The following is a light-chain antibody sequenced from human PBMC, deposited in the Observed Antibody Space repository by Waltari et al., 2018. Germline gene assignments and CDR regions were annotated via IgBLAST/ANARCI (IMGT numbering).Light chain of an antibody. CDR1: QSVSSN. V-gene: IGKV3-15*01. CDR3: QQYNRWPPIT. CDR2: DAS. Sequence: VVLTQSPATLSVSPGESAIISCRASQSVSSNLAWYQQKPGQAPRLLIYDASNRATSIPAKFRGSGSGTEFTLTINSLQSEDSATYYFQQYNRWPPITFGQGTRLEIK. J-gene: IGKJ5*01.